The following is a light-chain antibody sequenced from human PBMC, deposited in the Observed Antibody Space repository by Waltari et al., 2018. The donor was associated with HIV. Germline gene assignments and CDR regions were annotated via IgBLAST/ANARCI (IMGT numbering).Light chain of an antibody. J-gene: IGKJ3*01. CDR2: AAS. Sequence: DIQMTQSLSSLSASVGDRVTLTCRASQGISNYLAWYQQKPGKVPKLLIYAASTLQSGVPSRFSGSGSGTDFTLTISILHPEDVATYYCQKYKSALFTFGPGTKVDIK. CDR3: QKYKSALFT. V-gene: IGKV1-27*01. CDR1: QGISNY.